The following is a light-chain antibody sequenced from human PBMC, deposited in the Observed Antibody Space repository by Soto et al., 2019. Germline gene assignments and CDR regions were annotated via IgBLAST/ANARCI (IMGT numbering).Light chain of an antibody. CDR3: CSYAGSSWV. Sequence: QSVLTQPRSVSGSPGQSVTISCNATSSDVAIYNYVAWYQQHPGKAPKLMIHDVNKRPSGVPDRFSGSKSGNTASLTISGLQTGDEADYYCCSYAGSSWVFGGGTKVNVL. V-gene: IGLV2-11*01. CDR2: DVN. CDR1: SSDVAIYNY. J-gene: IGLJ3*02.